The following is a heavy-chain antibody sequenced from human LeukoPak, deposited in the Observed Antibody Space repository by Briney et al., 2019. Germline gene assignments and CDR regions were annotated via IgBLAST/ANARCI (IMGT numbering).Heavy chain of an antibody. CDR3: AKDGNWARFEN. V-gene: IGHV3-21*04. CDR1: GFTFSSYR. CDR2: ISSSSSYI. J-gene: IGHJ4*02. D-gene: IGHD7-27*01. Sequence: PGGSLRLSCAASGFTFSSYRVNWVRQAPGKGLEWVSSISSSSSYIYYSDSVKGRFTISRDNAKNSLYLQMNSPRAEDTAAYYCAKDGNWARFENWGQGTLVTVSS.